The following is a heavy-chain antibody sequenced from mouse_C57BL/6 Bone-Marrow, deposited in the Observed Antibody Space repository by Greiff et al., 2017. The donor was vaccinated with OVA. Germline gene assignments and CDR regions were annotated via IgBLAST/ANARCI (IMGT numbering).Heavy chain of an antibody. V-gene: IGHV1-9*01. D-gene: IGHD1-1*01. Sequence: QVQLQQSGAELMKPGASVKLSCKATGYTFTGYWIEWVKQRPGHGLEWIGEILPGSGSTNYNEKFKGKATFTADTSSNTAYMQLSSLTTDDSAIYCCASNYYGPSWFAYWGQGTLVTVSA. CDR2: ILPGSGST. CDR1: GYTFTGYW. CDR3: ASNYYGPSWFAY. J-gene: IGHJ3*01.